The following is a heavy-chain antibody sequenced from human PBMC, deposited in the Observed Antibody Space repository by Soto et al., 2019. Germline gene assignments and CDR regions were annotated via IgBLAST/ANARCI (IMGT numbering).Heavy chain of an antibody. CDR1: GFSLTTSGVG. V-gene: IGHV2-5*02. CDR3: AHRDGFGEFDS. J-gene: IGHJ5*01. CDR2: IYWDDDK. Sequence: QITLKESGPTLVKPTQTLTLTCTFSGFSLTTSGVGVGWIRQPPGKALEWLALIYWDDDKRYSPSLQSTLTITKDTSRNPVVLTMTNMDPVDTATYFCAHRDGFGEFDSWGKGTLVTVSS. D-gene: IGHD3-10*01.